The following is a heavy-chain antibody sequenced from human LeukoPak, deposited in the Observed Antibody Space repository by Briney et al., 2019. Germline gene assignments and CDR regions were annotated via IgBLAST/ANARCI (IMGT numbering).Heavy chain of an antibody. V-gene: IGHV3-30-3*01. D-gene: IGHD6-13*01. Sequence: PGGSLRLSCAASGFTFSGHAIHWVRQAPGKGLEWVAAISHDGGNEYYADSVKGQFSISRDNSKNTLYLQMNSLRAEDTAVYYCATYRSTWSNFDNWGQGTLVTVSS. CDR3: ATYRSTWSNFDN. J-gene: IGHJ4*02. CDR1: GFTFSGHA. CDR2: ISHDGGNE.